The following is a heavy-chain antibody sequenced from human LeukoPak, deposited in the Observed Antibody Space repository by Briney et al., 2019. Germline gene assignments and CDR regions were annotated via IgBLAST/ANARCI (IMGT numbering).Heavy chain of an antibody. Sequence: GGSLRLSCAASGFTFSSYGMHWVRQAPGKGLEWVAVISYDGSNKYYADSVKGRFTISRDNSKNTLYLQMNSLRVEDAAVYYCARDRVDYGMDVWGQGTTVTVSS. CDR2: ISYDGSNK. D-gene: IGHD2-15*01. CDR1: GFTFSSYG. J-gene: IGHJ6*02. CDR3: ARDRVDYGMDV. V-gene: IGHV3-30*03.